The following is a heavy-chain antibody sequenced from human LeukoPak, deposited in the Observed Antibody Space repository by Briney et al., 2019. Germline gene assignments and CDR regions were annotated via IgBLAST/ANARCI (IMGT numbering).Heavy chain of an antibody. J-gene: IGHJ5*02. CDR3: ARKSVTPYPKGWFDP. D-gene: IGHD2-21*02. Sequence: SETLSLTCTVSGGSISSSSYYWGWIRQPPGTGLEWIGSIYYSGSTYYNPSLKSRVTISVDTSKNQFSLKLSSVTAADTAVYYCARKSVTPYPKGWFDPWGQGTLVTVSS. V-gene: IGHV4-39*07. CDR1: GGSISSSSYY. CDR2: IYYSGST.